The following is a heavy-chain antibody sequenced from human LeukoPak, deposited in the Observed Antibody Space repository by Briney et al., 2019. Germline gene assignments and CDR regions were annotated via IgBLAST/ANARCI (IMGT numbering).Heavy chain of an antibody. CDR3: ARVQYGSESYPNFDY. V-gene: IGHV4-39*07. Sequence: SETLSLTCTVSGGSISSSSYYWGWIRQPPGKGLEWIGSIYYSGSTYYNPSLKSRVTISVDTSKNQFSLKLSSVTAADTAVYYCARVQYGSESYPNFDYWGPGTLVTVSS. CDR2: IYYSGST. J-gene: IGHJ4*02. D-gene: IGHD3-10*01. CDR1: GGSISSSSYY.